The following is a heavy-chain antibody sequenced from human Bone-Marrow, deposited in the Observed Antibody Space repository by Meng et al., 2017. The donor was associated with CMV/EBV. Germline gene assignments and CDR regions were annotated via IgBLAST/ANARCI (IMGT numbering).Heavy chain of an antibody. CDR1: GFTFSSYS. CDR2: ISSSSSYI. J-gene: IGHJ4*02. Sequence: GGSLRLSCAASGFTFSSYSMNWVRQAPGKGLELVSSISSSSSYISYADSVKGRFTISRDNAKNSLYLQMNRLRAEDTAVDYWGGGGSIAARPGDYWGQGTLVTVSS. V-gene: IGHV3-21*01. CDR3: GGGGSIAARPGDY. D-gene: IGHD6-6*01.